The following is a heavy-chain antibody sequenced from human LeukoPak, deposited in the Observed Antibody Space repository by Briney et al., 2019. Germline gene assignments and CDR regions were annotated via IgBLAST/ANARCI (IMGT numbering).Heavy chain of an antibody. CDR1: GYTFTGYY. D-gene: IGHD2-2*01. Sequence: ASVKISCKASGYTFTGYYMHWVRQAPGQGLEWMGWINPNSGGTNYAQKFQGRVTMTRDTSISTAYMELSRLRSDDTAVYYCARVRGYCSSTSCSPFNWFDPWGQGTLVTVSS. CDR3: ARVRGYCSSTSCSPFNWFDP. CDR2: INPNSGGT. J-gene: IGHJ5*02. V-gene: IGHV1-2*02.